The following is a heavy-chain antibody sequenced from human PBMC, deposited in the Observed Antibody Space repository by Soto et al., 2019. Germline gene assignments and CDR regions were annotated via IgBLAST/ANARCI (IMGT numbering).Heavy chain of an antibody. J-gene: IGHJ6*02. V-gene: IGHV3-48*01. CDR1: GFTFSSYS. Sequence: PGGSLRLSCAASGFTFSSYSMNWVRQAPGRGLEWVSYISSSSSTIYYADSVKGRFTISRDNAKNSLYLKMNSLRAEDTAVYYCARDGAEVFVVVQAAFYYYNGMDVWGQGTTVTFSS. CDR2: ISSSSSTI. D-gene: IGHD2-2*01. CDR3: ARDGAEVFVVVQAAFYYYNGMDV.